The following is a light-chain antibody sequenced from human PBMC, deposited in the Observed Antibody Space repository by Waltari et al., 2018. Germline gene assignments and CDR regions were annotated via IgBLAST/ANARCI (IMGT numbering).Light chain of an antibody. CDR3: CSYAGSSTLI. J-gene: IGLJ2*01. CDR1: SSDVGSYSL. V-gene: IGLV2-23*01. CDR2: DAN. Sequence: QSALTQPASVSGSPGQSITISCTGTSSDVGSYSLVSWYLQYPGKVPKPIGDDANQRPSGVSRRFSGSKSCNTASRSISGLQAEDEADYYCCSYAGSSTLIFGGGTKVIVL.